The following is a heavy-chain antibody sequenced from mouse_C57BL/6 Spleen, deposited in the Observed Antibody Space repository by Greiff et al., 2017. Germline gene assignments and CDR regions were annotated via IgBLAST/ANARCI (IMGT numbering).Heavy chain of an antibody. Sequence: VQLQQSGAELARPGASVKLSCKASGYTFTSYGISWVKQRTGQGLEWIGEIYPSSGNTYYNEKFKGKATLTADKSSSTAYMELRSLTSEDSAVYFCARYDRFAYWGQGTLVTVSA. CDR2: IYPSSGNT. V-gene: IGHV1-81*01. J-gene: IGHJ3*01. CDR1: GYTFTSYG. CDR3: ARYDRFAY. D-gene: IGHD2-12*01.